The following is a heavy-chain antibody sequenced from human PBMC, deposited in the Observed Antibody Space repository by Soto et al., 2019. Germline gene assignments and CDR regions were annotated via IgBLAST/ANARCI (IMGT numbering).Heavy chain of an antibody. Sequence: PSETLSLTCAVSGGSFTSNNWWTWVRQPPGQGLEWIGEIYRTGSTNYNPSLKSRVTISLDKSENQFSLKVTSLTAADTAVYHCPSRDPGTSVDYWGQVTLVTVSS. CDR1: GGSFTSNNW. D-gene: IGHD1-7*01. J-gene: IGHJ4*02. CDR3: PSRDPGTSVDY. V-gene: IGHV4-4*02. CDR2: IYRTGST.